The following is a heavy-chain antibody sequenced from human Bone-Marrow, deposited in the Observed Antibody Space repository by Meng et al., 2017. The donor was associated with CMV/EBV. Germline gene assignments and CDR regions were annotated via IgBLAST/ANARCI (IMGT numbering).Heavy chain of an antibody. V-gene: IGHV2-5*02. J-gene: IGHJ4*02. CDR1: GFSLSTSGVG. CDR2: IYWDDDK. Sequence: QITLKESGPTLVKPXXXXQLXXTXXGFSLSTSGVGVGWIRQPPGKALEWLALIYWDDDKRYSPSLKSRLTITKDTSKNQVVLTMTNMDPVDTATYYCAHSTQSSGQRLSFDYWGQGTLVTVSS. D-gene: IGHD3-22*01. CDR3: AHSTQSSGQRLSFDY.